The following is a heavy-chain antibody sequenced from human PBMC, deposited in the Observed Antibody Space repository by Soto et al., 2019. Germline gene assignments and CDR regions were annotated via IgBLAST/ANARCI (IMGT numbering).Heavy chain of an antibody. D-gene: IGHD6-13*01. V-gene: IGHV1-69*13. CDR3: ARVSSSWYKDYFDY. CDR1: GGTFSNYA. Sequence: SVKVSCKASGGTFSNYAISWVRQAPGQGLEWMGGIIPIFGTTNYAQRFQGRVTITADESTSTAYMELSSLSSEDTAVYYCARVSSSWYKDYFDYWGQGTLVTVSS. CDR2: IIPIFGTT. J-gene: IGHJ4*02.